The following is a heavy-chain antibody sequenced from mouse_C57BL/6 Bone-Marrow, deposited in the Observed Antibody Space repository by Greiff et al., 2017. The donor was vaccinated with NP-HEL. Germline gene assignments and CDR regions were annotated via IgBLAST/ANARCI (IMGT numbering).Heavy chain of an antibody. D-gene: IGHD1-1*01. Sequence: EVQLQQSGPVLVKPGASVKMSCKASGYTFTDYYMNWVKQSHGKSLEWIGVINPYNGGTSYNQKFKGKATLTVDKSSSTAYMELNSLTSEDSAVYYCPILYYYGSTYFDYWGQGTTLTVSS. CDR2: INPYNGGT. CDR3: PILYYYGSTYFDY. V-gene: IGHV1-19*01. CDR1: GYTFTDYY. J-gene: IGHJ2*01.